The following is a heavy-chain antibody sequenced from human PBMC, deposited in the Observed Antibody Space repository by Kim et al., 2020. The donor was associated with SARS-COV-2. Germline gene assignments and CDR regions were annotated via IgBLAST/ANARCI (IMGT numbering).Heavy chain of an antibody. V-gene: IGHV3-23*01. CDR3: AKDWGSSSWYRWFDP. Sequence: DSVKGRFTLAGDNSKNPLYLQMNSRRAEDTAVYYCAKDWGSSSWYRWFDPWGQGTLVTVSS. J-gene: IGHJ5*02. D-gene: IGHD6-13*01.